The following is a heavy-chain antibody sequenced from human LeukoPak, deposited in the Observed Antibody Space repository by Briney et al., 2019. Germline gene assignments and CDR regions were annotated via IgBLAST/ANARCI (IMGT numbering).Heavy chain of an antibody. Sequence: ASVKVSCKVSGYTLTELSMHWVRQAPGKGLEWMGGFDPEDGETIYAQKFQGRVTVTEDTSTDTAYMELSSLRSEDTAVYYCATDFQLGIRDYWGQGTLVTVSS. CDR1: GYTLTELS. CDR3: ATDFQLGIRDY. J-gene: IGHJ4*02. V-gene: IGHV1-24*01. CDR2: FDPEDGET. D-gene: IGHD7-27*01.